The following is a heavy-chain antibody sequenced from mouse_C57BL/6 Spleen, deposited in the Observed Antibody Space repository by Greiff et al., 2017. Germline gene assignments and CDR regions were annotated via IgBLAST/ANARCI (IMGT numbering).Heavy chain of an antibody. V-gene: IGHV1-64*01. Sequence: QVQLQQSGAELVKPGASVKLSCKASGYTFTSYWMHWVKQRPGQRLEWIGMIHPNSGSTNYNEKFKSKATLTVDKSSSTAYMQLSSPTSEDSSVYDCAREGGYYGKGSDFDDWGQGTTLTVSS. CDR2: IHPNSGST. J-gene: IGHJ2*01. D-gene: IGHD1-1*01. CDR3: AREGGYYGKGSDFDD. CDR1: GYTFTSYW.